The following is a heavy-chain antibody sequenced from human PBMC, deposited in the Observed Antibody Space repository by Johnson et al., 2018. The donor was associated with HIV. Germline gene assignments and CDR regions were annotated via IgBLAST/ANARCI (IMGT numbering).Heavy chain of an antibody. Sequence: QMLLVESGGGVVQPGRSLRLSCAASGFTFSSYAMHWVRQAPGKGLEWVAVISYDASKKNYSDSVKGRFTISRDNSNKTVYLQMNSLGPEDTAVYYCAKPPSMGADAFDIWGQGTMVTVSS. V-gene: IGHV3-30-3*02. CDR2: ISYDASKK. J-gene: IGHJ3*02. CDR3: AKPPSMGADAFDI. CDR1: GFTFSSYA. D-gene: IGHD3-16*01.